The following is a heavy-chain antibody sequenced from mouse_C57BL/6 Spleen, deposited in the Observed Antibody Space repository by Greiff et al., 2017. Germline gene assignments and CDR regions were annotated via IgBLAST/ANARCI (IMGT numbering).Heavy chain of an antibody. V-gene: IGHV1-61*01. CDR2: IYPSDSET. Sequence: QVQLQQSGAELVRPGSSVKLSCKASGYTFTSYWMDWVKQRPGQGLEWIGNIYPSDSETHYNQKFKDKATLTVDKSSSTAYMQLSSLTSEDSAVYYCASYYYGSSYDAMDYWGQGTSVTVSS. D-gene: IGHD1-1*01. CDR3: ASYYYGSSYDAMDY. CDR1: GYTFTSYW. J-gene: IGHJ4*01.